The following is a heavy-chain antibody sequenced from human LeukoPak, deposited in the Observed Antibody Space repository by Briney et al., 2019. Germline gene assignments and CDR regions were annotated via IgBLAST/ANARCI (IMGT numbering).Heavy chain of an antibody. V-gene: IGHV4-39*07. J-gene: IGHJ5*02. CDR1: GGSISSSSYY. D-gene: IGHD2-15*01. Sequence: KPSETLSLTCTVSGGSISSSSYYWGWIRQPPGKGLEWIGSIYYSGSTYYNPSLKSRVTISVDTSKNQFSLKLSSVTAADTAVYYCARDIAAVVAATPTWFDPWGQGTLVTVSS. CDR3: ARDIAAVVAATPTWFDP. CDR2: IYYSGST.